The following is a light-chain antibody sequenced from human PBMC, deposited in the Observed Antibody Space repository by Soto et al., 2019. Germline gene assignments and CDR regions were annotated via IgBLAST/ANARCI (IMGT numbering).Light chain of an antibody. CDR2: WAS. J-gene: IGKJ4*01. Sequence: DIVMTQSPDSLSVALGERATINCKSRQSFLYSSNNKNYLAWYQQKPGQPPKLLIYWASTRESGVPDRFSGSGSGTDFTLTISSLQAEDVAVYYCQQYYSTLLTFGGGTKVDI. CDR3: QQYYSTLLT. CDR1: QSFLYSSNNKNY. V-gene: IGKV4-1*01.